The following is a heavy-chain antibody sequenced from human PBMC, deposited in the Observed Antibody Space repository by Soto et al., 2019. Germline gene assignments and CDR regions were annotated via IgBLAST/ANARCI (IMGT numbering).Heavy chain of an antibody. CDR1: GFTFNSYA. J-gene: IGHJ5*02. Sequence: TGGSLRLSCAASGFTFNSYALHWVRQAPGKGLEWVAVISYDGSNKYYAESVKGRFTISRDNSKNTLYLQMNTLRTEDTAVYYCARDGRCGGGTCYSSGWFDPWGQGTLVTVSS. D-gene: IGHD2-15*01. CDR2: ISYDGSNK. V-gene: IGHV3-30*04. CDR3: ARDGRCGGGTCYSSGWFDP.